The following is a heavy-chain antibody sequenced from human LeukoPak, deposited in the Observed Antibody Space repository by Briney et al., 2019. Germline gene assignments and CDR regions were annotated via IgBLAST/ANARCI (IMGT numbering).Heavy chain of an antibody. Sequence: PGGSLRLSCAASGFTFSDYYMSWVRQAPGRGLEWVSTISGSGESTYYADSVKGRFTFSRDNSKNTLYLQMNSLRAEDTAVYYCAKDHLTGDPGWYFDLWGRGALVTVSS. J-gene: IGHJ2*01. CDR3: AKDHLTGDPGWYFDL. D-gene: IGHD7-27*01. V-gene: IGHV3-23*01. CDR1: GFTFSDYY. CDR2: ISGSGEST.